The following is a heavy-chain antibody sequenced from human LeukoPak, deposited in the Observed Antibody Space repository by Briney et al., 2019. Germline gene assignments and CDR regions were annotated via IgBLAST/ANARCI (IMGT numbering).Heavy chain of an antibody. J-gene: IGHJ4*02. CDR1: GFTFSSYA. V-gene: IGHV3-30*04. Sequence: GGSLRLSCAASGFTFSSYAMHWVRQAPGKGLERVAVISYDGSNKYYADSVKGRFTISRDNSKNTLYLQMNSLRAEDTAVYYCAREIAVAATSVDYWGQGTLVTVSS. CDR3: AREIAVAATSVDY. CDR2: ISYDGSNK. D-gene: IGHD6-19*01.